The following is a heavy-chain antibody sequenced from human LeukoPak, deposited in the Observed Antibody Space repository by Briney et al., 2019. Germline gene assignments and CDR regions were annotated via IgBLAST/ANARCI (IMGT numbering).Heavy chain of an antibody. J-gene: IGHJ4*02. V-gene: IGHV4-34*01. D-gene: IGHD6-13*01. CDR3: ARSQQLVRGYFDY. CDR1: GGSFSGYY. CDR2: INHSGST. Sequence: PSETLSLTCAVYGGSFSGYYWSWIRQPPGKGLEWIGEINHSGSTNYNPSLKSRVTISVDTSKNQFSLKLSSVTAADTAVYYCARSQQLVRGYFDYWGQGTLVTVSS.